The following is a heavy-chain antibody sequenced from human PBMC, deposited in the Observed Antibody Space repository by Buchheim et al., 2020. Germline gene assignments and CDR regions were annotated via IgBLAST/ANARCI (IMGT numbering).Heavy chain of an antibody. J-gene: IGHJ6*02. D-gene: IGHD5-18*01. CDR3: ARDPSYSYGVIEFYYYYYGMDV. CDR2: ISSSSSSI. V-gene: IGHV3-48*01. CDR1: GFTFSSYS. Sequence: EVQLEESGGGLVQPGGSLRLSCAASGFTFSSYSMNWVRQAPGKGLEWVSYISSSSSSIYYSDSVKGRFTISRDNAKNSLYLQMNSLRAEDTAVYYCARDPSYSYGVIEFYYYYYGMDVWGQGTT.